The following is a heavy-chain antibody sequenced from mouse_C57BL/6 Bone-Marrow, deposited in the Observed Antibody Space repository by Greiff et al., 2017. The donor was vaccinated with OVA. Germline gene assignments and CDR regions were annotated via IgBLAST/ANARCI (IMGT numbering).Heavy chain of an antibody. CDR1: GYTFTSYW. J-gene: IGHJ1*03. D-gene: IGHD2-2*01. CDR2: IYPGSGST. Sequence: QVQLQQPGAELVKPGASVKMSCKASGYTFTSYWITWVKQRPGQGLEWIGDIYPGSGSTNYNEKFKSKATLTVDTSSSTAYMQLSSLTSEDTAIYYCARWLPRYFDVWGTGTTVTVSS. CDR3: ARWLPRYFDV. V-gene: IGHV1-55*01.